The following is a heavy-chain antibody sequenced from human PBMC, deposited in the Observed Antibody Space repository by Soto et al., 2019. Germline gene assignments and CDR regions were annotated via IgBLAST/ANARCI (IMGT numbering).Heavy chain of an antibody. D-gene: IGHD3-22*01. CDR3: WKGGYYFDISGYFVK. CDR2: ISSSGVNT. J-gene: IGHJ4*02. Sequence: PGGSLRLSCVASGFTFSSYAMSWVRQAPGKGLEWVSAISSSGVNTYNADSVKGRFTISRDNSKKMLYLQMNSLRAEDTAVYYCWKGGYYFDISGYFVKWGLGTLVTASS. V-gene: IGHV3-23*01. CDR1: GFTFSSYA.